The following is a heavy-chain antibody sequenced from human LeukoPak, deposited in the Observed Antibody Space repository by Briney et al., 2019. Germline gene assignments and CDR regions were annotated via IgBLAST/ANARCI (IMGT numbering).Heavy chain of an antibody. V-gene: IGHV3-23*01. CDR3: AKDPSGSYYYYYGMDV. CDR1: GFTFSSYA. Sequence: GGSLRLSCAASGFTFSSYAMSWVRQAPGKGLEWVSAISGSGGSTYYADSVKGRFTISRDNSKNTLYLQMNSLRAEDTAVYYCAKDPSGSYYYYYGMDVWGQGTTVTVSS. D-gene: IGHD1-26*01. J-gene: IGHJ6*02. CDR2: ISGSGGST.